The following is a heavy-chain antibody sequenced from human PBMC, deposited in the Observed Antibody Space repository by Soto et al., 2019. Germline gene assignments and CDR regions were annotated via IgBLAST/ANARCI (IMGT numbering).Heavy chain of an antibody. J-gene: IGHJ6*02. CDR3: ARESSSPNYYYYGMDV. CDR1: GGTFSSYA. D-gene: IGHD2-2*01. V-gene: IGHV1-69*01. Sequence: QVQLVQSGAEVKKPGSSVKVSCRASGGTFSSYAVSWVRQAPGQGLEWMGVIIPLVGSPKYAQKFQGRVTITAEDSATPAYMELTGLRSDDTAVYYCARESSSPNYYYYGMDVWGQGTTVTVSS. CDR2: IIPLVGSP.